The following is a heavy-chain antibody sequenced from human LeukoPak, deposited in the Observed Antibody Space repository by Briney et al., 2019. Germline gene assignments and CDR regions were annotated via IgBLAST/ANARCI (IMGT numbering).Heavy chain of an antibody. CDR2: ISGSDGST. CDR1: GFTFSSYA. J-gene: IGHJ4*02. D-gene: IGHD3-10*01. CDR3: AKDPNYYGSGPLDY. Sequence: GGSLRLSCAASGFTFSSYAMNWVRQAPGKGLEWVSAISGSDGSTYYADSVKGRFTISRDTSKNTLYLQMNSLRAEDTAIYYCAKDPNYYGSGPLDYWGQGTRVTVSS. V-gene: IGHV3-23*01.